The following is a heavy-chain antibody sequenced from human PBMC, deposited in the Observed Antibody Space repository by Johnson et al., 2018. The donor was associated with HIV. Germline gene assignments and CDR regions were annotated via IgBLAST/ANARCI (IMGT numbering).Heavy chain of an antibody. Sequence: QMQLVESGGGLVQPGRSLRLSCAASGFTFDDYAMHWVRQAPGKGLEWVAVISYDGSNKYYADSVKGRFTISRDNSKNTLYLQMNSLRAEDTAVYYCAKDLRGGSGSYSDAFDIWGQGTMVTVSS. CDR3: AKDLRGGSGSYSDAFDI. CDR1: GFTFDDYA. J-gene: IGHJ3*02. V-gene: IGHV3-30-3*01. D-gene: IGHD1-26*01. CDR2: ISYDGSNK.